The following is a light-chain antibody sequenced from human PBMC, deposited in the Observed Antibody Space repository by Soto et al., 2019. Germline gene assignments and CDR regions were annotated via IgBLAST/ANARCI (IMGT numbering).Light chain of an antibody. V-gene: IGKV1-5*01. CDR3: QQYSTYST. J-gene: IGKJ5*01. Sequence: DIQMTQSPSTLSSSLGDRVTITCRASQSISSWLAWYQQKPGKAPKLLIYDASSLKSGVPARFSGSGSGTEFTLTIRSMQPDDFATYYCQQYSTYSTFGQGTRLEIK. CDR2: DAS. CDR1: QSISSW.